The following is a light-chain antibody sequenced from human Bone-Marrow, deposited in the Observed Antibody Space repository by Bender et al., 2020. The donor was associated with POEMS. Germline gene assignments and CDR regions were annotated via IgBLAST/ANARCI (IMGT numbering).Light chain of an antibody. CDR2: DVT. CDR1: NSDIGAYKY. Sequence: QSALTQPASVSGSPGQSITISCTGTNSDIGAYKYVSWYQQLPGKAPKLLIYDVTKRPSGVSNRFSGSKSGNTASLTISGLQAEDEADYYCISYTPSSTPVVFGGGTKLTVL. CDR3: ISYTPSSTPVV. V-gene: IGLV2-14*01. J-gene: IGLJ2*01.